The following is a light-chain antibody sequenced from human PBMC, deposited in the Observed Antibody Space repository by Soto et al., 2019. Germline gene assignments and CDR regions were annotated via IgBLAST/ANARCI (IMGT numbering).Light chain of an antibody. CDR1: QSMGNY. CDR3: QQSYSTPYT. CDR2: AAS. V-gene: IGKV1-39*01. J-gene: IGKJ2*01. Sequence: DIQMTQSPSSLSASVGDRVTITCRASQSMGNYLNWYQHKPGKAPKVLIYAASTLQSGVPSRFSGRGSGTDFTLTISSLQPEDFATYHCQQSYSTPYTFGQGTKLEIK.